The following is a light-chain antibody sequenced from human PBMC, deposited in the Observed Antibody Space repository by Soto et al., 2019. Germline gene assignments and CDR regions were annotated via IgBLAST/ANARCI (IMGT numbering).Light chain of an antibody. CDR2: EVS. CDR3: SSYTSSSTLI. V-gene: IGLV2-14*01. CDR1: SSDVGGYKY. J-gene: IGLJ2*01. Sequence: QSALTQPASVSGSPGQSITISCTGTSSDVGGYKYVSWYQHPPDKAPKLLIYEVSNRPSGVSNRFSGSKSGNTASLTISGLQDEDEADYYCSSYTSSSTLIFGGGTKPTVL.